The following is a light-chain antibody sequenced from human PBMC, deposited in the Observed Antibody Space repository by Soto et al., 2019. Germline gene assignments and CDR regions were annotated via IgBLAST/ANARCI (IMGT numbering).Light chain of an antibody. V-gene: IGLV3-21*04. Sequence: SYELTQPPSVSVAPGKTARITCGGTNIGSKSVHWYQQKPGQAPVLVIYNDNDRPSGIPERFSGSNSGNTATLTISRVEAGDEADYYCQVWDSGSDLCAVFGGGTQLTVL. CDR1: NIGSKS. CDR2: NDN. CDR3: QVWDSGSDLCAV. J-gene: IGLJ7*01.